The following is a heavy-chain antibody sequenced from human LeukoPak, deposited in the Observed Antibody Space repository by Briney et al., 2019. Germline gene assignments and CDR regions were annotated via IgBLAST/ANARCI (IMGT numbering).Heavy chain of an antibody. V-gene: IGHV3-21*01. Sequence: GGSLRLSCAASGFTFSTYSMNWVRQAPGKGLEWVSSISGSSSYIYYADSVKGRFTISRDNAKNSLYLQMNSLRAEDTAVYYCARSYSSSDEFDYWGQGTLVTVSS. CDR3: ARSYSSSDEFDY. CDR2: ISGSSSYI. J-gene: IGHJ4*02. D-gene: IGHD6-6*01. CDR1: GFTFSTYS.